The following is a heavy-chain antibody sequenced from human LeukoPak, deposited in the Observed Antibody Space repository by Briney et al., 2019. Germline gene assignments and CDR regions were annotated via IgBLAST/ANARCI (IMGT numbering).Heavy chain of an antibody. V-gene: IGHV4-39*01. J-gene: IGHJ4*02. Sequence: SETLSLTCTVSGGSISSSSYYWGWIRQPPGKGQEWIGSIYYSGSTYYNPSLKSRVTISVDTSKNQFSLKLSSVTAADTAVYYCARQGPYCGGDCYWGYWGQGTLVTVSS. CDR3: ARQGPYCGGDCYWGY. CDR2: IYYSGST. D-gene: IGHD2-21*02. CDR1: GGSISSSSYY.